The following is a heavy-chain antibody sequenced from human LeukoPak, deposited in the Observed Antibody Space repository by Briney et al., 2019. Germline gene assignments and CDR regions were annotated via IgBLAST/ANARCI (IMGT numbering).Heavy chain of an antibody. V-gene: IGHV4-34*01. CDR2: INHSGST. Sequence: SETLSLTCAVYGGSFSGYYWSWIRQPPGKGLEWIGEINHSGSTNYNPSLKSRVTISVDTSKNQFSLKLSSVTAADTAVYYCGGGNYGSGSPRIDYWGQGTLVTVSS. CDR3: GGGNYGSGSPRIDY. J-gene: IGHJ4*02. CDR1: GGSFSGYY. D-gene: IGHD3-10*01.